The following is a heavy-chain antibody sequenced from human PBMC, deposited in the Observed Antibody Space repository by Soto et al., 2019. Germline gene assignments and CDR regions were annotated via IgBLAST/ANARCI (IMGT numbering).Heavy chain of an antibody. CDR1: GFTFTSYA. CDR3: ARDPGYSYGYN. CDR2: INAGNGNT. D-gene: IGHD5-18*01. V-gene: IGHV1-3*01. Sequence: GGSLRLSCAASGFTFTSYAMHWVRQAPGQRLEWMGWINAGNGNTKYSQKFQGRVTITRDTSASTAYMELSSLRSEDTAVYYCARDPGYSYGYNWGQGTLVTSPQ. J-gene: IGHJ4*02.